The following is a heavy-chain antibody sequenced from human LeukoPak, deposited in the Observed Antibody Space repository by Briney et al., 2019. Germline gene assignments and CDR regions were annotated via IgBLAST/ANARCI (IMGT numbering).Heavy chain of an antibody. CDR2: IIPIFGTA. CDR1: GCTFSSYA. Sequence: SVKVSCKASGCTFSSYAINWVRQAPGQGLEWMGGIIPIFGTANYAQKFQGRVTITADESTSTASMELSSLRSEDTAVYYCGRDYYDLWSRSCRNGNDYYYYLYMYAWGKGTPVTVSS. V-gene: IGHV1-69*01. CDR3: GRDYYDLWSRSCRNGNDYYYYLYMYA. J-gene: IGHJ6*03. D-gene: IGHD3-3*01.